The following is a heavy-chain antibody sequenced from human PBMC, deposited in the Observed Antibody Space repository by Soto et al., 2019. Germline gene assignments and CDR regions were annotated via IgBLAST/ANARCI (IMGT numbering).Heavy chain of an antibody. CDR3: ATLPVIVAPGTVFLDN. CDR1: GYRFTSSW. V-gene: IGHV5-51*01. CDR2: IYPGDSDT. J-gene: IGHJ4*02. D-gene: IGHD1-1*01. Sequence: PGESLKISCKASGYRFTSSWIGWVRQMPGKGLEWMGIIYPGDSDTRYRPSFQGQVTISADKSSSTAYLQWNSLQASDTAMYYCATLPVIVAPGTVFLDNWGEGTMVTVSS.